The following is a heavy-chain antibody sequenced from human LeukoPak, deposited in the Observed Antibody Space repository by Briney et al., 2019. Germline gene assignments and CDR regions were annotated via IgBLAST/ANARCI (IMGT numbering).Heavy chain of an antibody. D-gene: IGHD3-3*01. V-gene: IGHV3-23*01. CDR3: ARITPGNDFWSGYYPYYYYGMDV. CDR2: ISGSGGST. CDR1: GFTFSSYA. J-gene: IGHJ6*02. Sequence: GGSLRLSCAASGFTFSSYATSWVRQAPGKGLEWVSAISGSGGSTYYADSVKGRFTISRDNSKNTLYLQMNSLRAEDTAVYYCARITPGNDFWSGYYPYYYYGMDVWGQGTTVTVSS.